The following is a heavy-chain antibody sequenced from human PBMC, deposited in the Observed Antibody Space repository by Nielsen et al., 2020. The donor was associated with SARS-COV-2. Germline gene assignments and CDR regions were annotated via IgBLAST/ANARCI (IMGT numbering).Heavy chain of an antibody. D-gene: IGHD3-10*01. CDR2: INPNSGDT. J-gene: IGHJ5*02. Sequence: ASVKVSCKASGYTFTSYGISWVRQAPGQGLEWMGRINPNSGDTNYAQKFQGRVTMTRDMSIGTAYMELSRLRSDDAAVYYCARDFTMVRGVIPGWFDPWGQGTLVTVSS. CDR1: GYTFTSYG. CDR3: ARDFTMVRGVIPGWFDP. V-gene: IGHV1-2*06.